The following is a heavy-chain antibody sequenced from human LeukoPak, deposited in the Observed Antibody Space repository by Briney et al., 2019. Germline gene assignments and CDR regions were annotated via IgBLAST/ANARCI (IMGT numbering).Heavy chain of an antibody. CDR2: ISYDGSNK. D-gene: IGHD5-18*01. Sequence: PGGSLRLSCAASGFTFSSYAMHWVRQAPGKGLEWVAVISYDGSNKYYADSVKGRFTISRDNSKNTLYLQMNSLRAEDTALYYCAREALDIQLWSITYFDPWGQGTLVTVSS. J-gene: IGHJ5*02. CDR1: GFTFSSYA. V-gene: IGHV3-30*04. CDR3: AREALDIQLWSITYFDP.